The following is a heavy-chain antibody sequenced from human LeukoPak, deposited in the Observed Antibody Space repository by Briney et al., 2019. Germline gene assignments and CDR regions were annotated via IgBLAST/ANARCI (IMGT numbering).Heavy chain of an antibody. CDR2: IHHDGSNK. Sequence: PGGSLRLSCAASGFTFSSYGMHWVRQAPGKGLDWVAFIHHDGSNKYYADSVKGRFTISRDNSKNTLYLQMNSLRAEDTAVYYCARAMVVAAPDYWGQGTLVTVSS. V-gene: IGHV3-30*02. D-gene: IGHD2-15*01. CDR1: GFTFSSYG. CDR3: ARAMVVAAPDY. J-gene: IGHJ4*02.